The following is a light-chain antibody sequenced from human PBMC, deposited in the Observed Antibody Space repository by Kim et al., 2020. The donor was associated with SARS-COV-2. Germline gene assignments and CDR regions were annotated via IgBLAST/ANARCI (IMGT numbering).Light chain of an antibody. J-gene: IGLJ2*01. CDR2: QDS. V-gene: IGLV3-1*01. Sequence: SYELTQPPSVSGSPGQTASITCSGDKLGDKYACWYQQKPGQSPVLVIYQDSKRPSGIPERFSGSNSGNTATLTISGTQAMDEADYYCQVWDSSTVVFGGGTQLTVL. CDR3: QVWDSSTVV. CDR1: KLGDKY.